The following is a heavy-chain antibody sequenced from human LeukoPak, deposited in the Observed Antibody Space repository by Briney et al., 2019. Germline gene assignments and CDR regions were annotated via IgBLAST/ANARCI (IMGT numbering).Heavy chain of an antibody. J-gene: IGHJ5*02. CDR3: ARDLGDYVWVA. CDR2: MYFSGST. D-gene: IGHD3-16*01. Sequence: KTSETLSLTCTVSGASISGSGYYWGWIRQPPGKRLEWIGYMYFSGSTNYNPSLKSRVTISLGTSKTRFSLRLSSVTAADTAMYYCARDLGDYVWVAWGQGTLVTVSS. CDR1: GASISGSGYY. V-gene: IGHV4-61*03.